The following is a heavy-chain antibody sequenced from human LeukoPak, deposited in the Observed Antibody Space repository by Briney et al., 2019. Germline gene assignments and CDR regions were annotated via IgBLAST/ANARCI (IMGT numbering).Heavy chain of an antibody. CDR3: ARGYCSGGSCSPLDY. CDR2: ISAYNGDT. D-gene: IGHD2-15*01. J-gene: IGHJ4*02. Sequence: ASVKVSCKASGYTFTSYGISWVRQAPGQGLDWMGWISAYNGDTNYVQKLQGRVTMTTDTSTSTASMELRSLRTDDTAVYYCARGYCSGGSCSPLDYWGQGTLVTVSS. CDR1: GYTFTSYG. V-gene: IGHV1-18*01.